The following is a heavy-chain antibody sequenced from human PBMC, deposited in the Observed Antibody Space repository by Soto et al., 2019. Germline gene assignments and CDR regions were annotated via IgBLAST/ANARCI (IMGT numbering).Heavy chain of an antibody. J-gene: IGHJ4*02. V-gene: IGHV5-51*01. D-gene: IGHD3-10*01. Sequence: GESLKISCKGSGYRFTNYWIGWVRQMPGKGLEWMGIIYPGDSDTRYSPSFQGQVTISADKSINTAYLQWSSLKASDTAMYYCARDSYGSGSYTSTIGDYWGQGTLVTVSS. CDR3: ARDSYGSGSYTSTIGDY. CDR1: GYRFTNYW. CDR2: IYPGDSDT.